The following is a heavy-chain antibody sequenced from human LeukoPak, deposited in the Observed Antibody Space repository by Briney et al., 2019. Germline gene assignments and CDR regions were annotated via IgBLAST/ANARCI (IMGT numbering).Heavy chain of an antibody. J-gene: IGHJ4*02. CDR2: ISAYNGNT. CDR3: ARSYPQSLWFGELRFDY. Sequence: ASVKVSCKASGYTFTSYGISWVRQAPGQGLEWMGWISAYNGNTNYAQKFQGRVTMTRDTSISTAYMELSRLRSDDTAVYYCARSYPQSLWFGELRFDYWGQGTLVTVSP. D-gene: IGHD3-10*01. CDR1: GYTFTSYG. V-gene: IGHV1-18*01.